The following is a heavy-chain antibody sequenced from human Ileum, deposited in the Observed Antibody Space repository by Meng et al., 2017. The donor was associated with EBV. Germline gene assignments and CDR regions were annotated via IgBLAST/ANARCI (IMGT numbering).Heavy chain of an antibody. J-gene: IGHJ2*01. D-gene: IGHD3-22*01. Sequence: QGQLQESGPGLVKPSQTLSLTCTVSGGSISSGDYYWSWIRQRPGKGLEWIGYIYYSGSTYYNPSLKSRVTISVDTSKNQFSLKLSSVTAADTAVYYCARGYYDSSGYGYWYFDLWGRGTLVTVSS. CDR2: IYYSGST. CDR1: GGSISSGDYY. V-gene: IGHV4-30-4*01. CDR3: ARGYYDSSGYGYWYFDL.